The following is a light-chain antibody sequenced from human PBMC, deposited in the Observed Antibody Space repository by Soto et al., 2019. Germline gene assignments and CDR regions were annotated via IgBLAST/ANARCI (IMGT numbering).Light chain of an antibody. V-gene: IGKV1-27*01. CDR3: PSGT. Sequence: VTITCRASQGISSWLAWYQQKPGKVPKLLIYAASTLQSGVPSRLRGGEYGTDLSRPTCCRELEDVEAHCSPSGTLGQGTKVEIK. CDR2: AAS. J-gene: IGKJ1*01. CDR1: QGISSW.